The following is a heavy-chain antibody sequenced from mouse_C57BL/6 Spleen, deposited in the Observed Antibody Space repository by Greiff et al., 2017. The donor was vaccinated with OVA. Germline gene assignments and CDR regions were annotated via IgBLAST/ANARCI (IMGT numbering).Heavy chain of an antibody. D-gene: IGHD1-1*01. CDR3: AREEDYGRAMDD. Sequence: QVQLQQSGAELVRPGASVKLSCKASGYTFTDYYINWVKQRPGQGLEWIARIYPGSGNTYYNEKFKGKATLTAEKSSSTAYMQLSSLTSEDSAVYFCAREEDYGRAMDDWGQGTSVTVSS. J-gene: IGHJ4*01. CDR2: IYPGSGNT. CDR1: GYTFTDYY. V-gene: IGHV1-76*01.